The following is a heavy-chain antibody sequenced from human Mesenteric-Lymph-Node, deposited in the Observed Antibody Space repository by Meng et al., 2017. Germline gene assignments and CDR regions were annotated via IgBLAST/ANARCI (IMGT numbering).Heavy chain of an antibody. CDR2: ISYDGSNT. J-gene: IGHJ6*02. CDR3: AKILSTTHYYYYGMDV. Sequence: GESLKISCAASGFTFSSYAMHWVRQAPGKGLEWVAVISYDGSNTYYADSVKGRFTISRDNSKNTLYLQMNSLRAEDTAVYYCAKILSTTHYYYYGMDVWGQGTTVTVSS. CDR1: GFTFSSYA. V-gene: IGHV3-30*01. D-gene: IGHD1-1*01.